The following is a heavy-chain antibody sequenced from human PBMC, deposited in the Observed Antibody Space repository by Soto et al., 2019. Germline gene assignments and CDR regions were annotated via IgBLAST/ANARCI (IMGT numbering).Heavy chain of an antibody. CDR1: GFTFSSYG. CDR3: AKDFPRYCSGGSCYYYYYGMDV. J-gene: IGHJ6*02. CDR2: ISYDGSNK. D-gene: IGHD2-15*01. V-gene: IGHV3-30*18. Sequence: GGSLRLSCAASGFTFSSYGMHWVRQAPGKGLEWVAVISYDGSNKYYADSVKGRFTISRDNSKNTLYLQMNSLRAEDTAVYYCAKDFPRYCSGGSCYYYYYGMDVWGQGTTVTVSS.